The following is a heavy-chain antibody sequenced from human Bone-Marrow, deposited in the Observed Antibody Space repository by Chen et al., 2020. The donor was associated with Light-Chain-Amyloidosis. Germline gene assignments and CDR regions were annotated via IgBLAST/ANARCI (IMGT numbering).Heavy chain of an antibody. Sequence: QVRLQQWGAGRWKSSETVSLPCALCGGPLSEYYWSWSRQRTGKGLEYIGETSHRGKTIYTPSFKSRVTISVDLSKNQFSLKLASVTAADTAVYYCAGGNDYYFDLWGRGTLVAVSS. V-gene: IGHV4-34*01. CDR1: GGPLSEYY. D-gene: IGHD5-12*01. J-gene: IGHJ2*01. CDR2: TSHRGKT. CDR3: AGGNDYYFDL.